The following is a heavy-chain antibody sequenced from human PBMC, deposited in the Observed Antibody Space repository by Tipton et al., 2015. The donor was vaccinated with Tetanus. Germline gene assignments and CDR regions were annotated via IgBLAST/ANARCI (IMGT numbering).Heavy chain of an antibody. CDR2: INHSGST. J-gene: IGHJ6*02. CDR1: GGSFSGYY. Sequence: GLVKPSETLSLTCAVYGGSFSGYYWSWIRQPPGKGLEWIGEINHSGSTNYNPSLKSRVTIPVDTSKNQFSLKLSSVTAADTAVYYCARGGLLWFGELYYYYYGMDVWGQGTTVTVSS. V-gene: IGHV4-34*01. CDR3: ARGGLLWFGELYYYYYGMDV. D-gene: IGHD3-10*01.